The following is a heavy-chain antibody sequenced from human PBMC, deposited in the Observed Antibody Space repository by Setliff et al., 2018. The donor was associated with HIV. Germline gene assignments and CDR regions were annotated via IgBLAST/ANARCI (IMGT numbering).Heavy chain of an antibody. V-gene: IGHV4-59*01. CDR2: FYYIGST. CDR1: GGSMNNYY. D-gene: IGHD2-2*01. J-gene: IGHJ4*02. Sequence: SETLSLTCTVFGGSMNNYYWDWIRQPPGKGLEWIGYFYYIGSTKYSPSLKSRVSISLAPTTKQASLRLRSVTAADTAVYYCARSLTKQLLLGTSREYYFDSWGLGALVTAPQ. CDR3: ARSLTKQLLLGTSREYYFDS.